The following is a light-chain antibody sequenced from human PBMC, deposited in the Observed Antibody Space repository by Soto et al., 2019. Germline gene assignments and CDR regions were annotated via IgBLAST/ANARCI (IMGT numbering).Light chain of an antibody. CDR2: GAS. V-gene: IGKV3-15*01. CDR3: HQYENWPKT. J-gene: IGKJ1*01. CDR1: QTISRN. Sequence: TQSPPTLSVSPGERATLSCRASQTISRNLAWYQQRPGQAPRLLMFGASTRAPGIPARFSGSGSGTEFTLTISSLQSEDFAVYFCHQYENWPKTFGQGTKVDI.